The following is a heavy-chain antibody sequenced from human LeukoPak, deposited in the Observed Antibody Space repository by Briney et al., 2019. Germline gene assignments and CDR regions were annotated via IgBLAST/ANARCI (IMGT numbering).Heavy chain of an antibody. CDR3: AREPSGYAAYGYNWFDP. J-gene: IGHJ5*02. Sequence: GGSLRLSCAASGFTFSSYWMSWVRQAPGKGLEWVANIKQDGSEKYYVDSVEGRFTISRDNAKNSLYLQMNSLRAEDTAVYYCAREPSGYAAYGYNWFDPWGQGTLVTVSS. CDR1: GFTFSSYW. D-gene: IGHD5-12*01. CDR2: IKQDGSEK. V-gene: IGHV3-7*01.